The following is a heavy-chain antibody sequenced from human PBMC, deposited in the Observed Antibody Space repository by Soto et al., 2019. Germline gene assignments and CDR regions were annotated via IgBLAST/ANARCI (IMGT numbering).Heavy chain of an antibody. CDR1: GFTFSSYG. Sequence: PGGSLRLSCAASGFTFSSYGMHWVRQAPGKGLEWVAVISYDGSNKYYADSVKGRFTISRDNSKNTLYLQMNSLRAEDTAVYYCANVFSAKHRSGPFDYWGQGTLVTVSS. V-gene: IGHV3-30*18. CDR3: ANVFSAKHRSGPFDY. D-gene: IGHD5-12*01. J-gene: IGHJ4*02. CDR2: ISYDGSNK.